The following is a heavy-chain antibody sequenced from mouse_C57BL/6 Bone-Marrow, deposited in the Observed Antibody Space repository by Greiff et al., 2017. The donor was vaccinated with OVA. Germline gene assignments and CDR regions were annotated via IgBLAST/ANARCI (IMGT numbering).Heavy chain of an antibody. CDR1: GFSLTSYA. J-gene: IGHJ4*01. V-gene: IGHV2-9-1*01. CDR2: IWTGGGT. Sequence: VKLMESGPGLVAPSQSLSITCTVSGFSLTSYAISWVRQPPGKGLEWLGVIWTGGGTNYNSALKSRLSISKDNSKSQVFLKMNSLQTDDTARYYCARKGGLRRRGYYYAMDYWGQGTSVTVSS. D-gene: IGHD2-4*01. CDR3: ARKGGLRRRGYYYAMDY.